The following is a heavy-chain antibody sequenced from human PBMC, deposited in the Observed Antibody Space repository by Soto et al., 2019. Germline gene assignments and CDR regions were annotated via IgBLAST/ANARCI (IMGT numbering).Heavy chain of an antibody. CDR2: IWYDGSNT. V-gene: IGHV3-33*01. J-gene: IGHJ5*02. Sequence: PGGSLSLSCAASGFTFSSYGMHWVRQAPGKGLEWVAVIWYDGSNTYYADSVKGRFTISRDKSKNTLYLQMNSLRAEDTAVYYCARDLGEKLVRWFDPWGQGTLVTVSS. D-gene: IGHD6-13*01. CDR1: GFTFSSYG. CDR3: ARDLGEKLVRWFDP.